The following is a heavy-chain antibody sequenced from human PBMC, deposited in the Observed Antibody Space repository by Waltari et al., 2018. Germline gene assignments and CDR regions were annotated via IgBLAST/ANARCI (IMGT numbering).Heavy chain of an antibody. Sequence: EVQLVESGGGLVQPGRSLRLSCAVSGFTFDDYAMHWVRQAPGKCLVWVSGINWNSGSIGYGDSVKGRFTISRDNARSLLYLQMNSLTTEYTALYYCVKKNDEVYDRNGLVYDAFDMWGQGTMVTVSS. CDR2: INWNSGSI. V-gene: IGHV3-9*01. D-gene: IGHD3-22*01. J-gene: IGHJ3*02. CDR3: VKKNDEVYDRNGLVYDAFDM. CDR1: GFTFDDYA.